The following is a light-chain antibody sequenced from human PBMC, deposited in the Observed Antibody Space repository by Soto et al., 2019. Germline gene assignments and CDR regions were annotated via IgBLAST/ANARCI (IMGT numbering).Light chain of an antibody. Sequence: EILMTQSPATLSVSPGERVTFSCRASQSVSYYLAWYQQKPGQAPRLLIYDASTRATGIPVRFSGSGSGTEFTLTISILQSEDFGVYYCQQNKDWPGTFGQGTKVEIK. V-gene: IGKV3-15*01. CDR3: QQNKDWPGT. J-gene: IGKJ1*01. CDR2: DAS. CDR1: QSVSYY.